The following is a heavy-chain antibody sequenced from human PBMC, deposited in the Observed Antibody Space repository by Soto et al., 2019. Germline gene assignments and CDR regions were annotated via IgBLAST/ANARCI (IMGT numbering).Heavy chain of an antibody. CDR2: IYPGDSDT. D-gene: IGHD2-15*01. V-gene: IGHV5-51*01. Sequence: PGGSLKIPCKGSGYSFTSYWIGWVRQMPGKGLEWMGIIYPGDSDTRYSPSFQGQVTISADKSISTAYLQWSSLKASDTAMYYCVWGVAAATIYFDYWGQGTLVTVSS. J-gene: IGHJ4*02. CDR1: GYSFTSYW. CDR3: VWGVAAATIYFDY.